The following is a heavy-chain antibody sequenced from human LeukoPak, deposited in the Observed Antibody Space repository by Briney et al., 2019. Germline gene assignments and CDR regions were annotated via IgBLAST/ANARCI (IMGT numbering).Heavy chain of an antibody. CDR3: ASPPMIRGTYYFYYYMDV. D-gene: IGHD3-10*01. J-gene: IGHJ6*03. CDR1: GGSITSSSYY. V-gene: IGHV4-39*01. Sequence: SSETLSLTCTVSGGSITSSSYYWGWIRQPPRKGLEWIGSIYYSGSTYYNPSLKSRVTISVDTSKNQFSLKLSSVTAADTAVYYCASPPMIRGTYYFYYYMDVWGKGTTVTVSS. CDR2: IYYSGST.